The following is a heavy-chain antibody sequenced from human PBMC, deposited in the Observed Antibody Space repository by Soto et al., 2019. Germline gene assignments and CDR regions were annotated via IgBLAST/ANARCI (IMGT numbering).Heavy chain of an antibody. V-gene: IGHV1-18*01. CDR1: GYTFTSYG. D-gene: IGHD5-12*01. CDR2: ISAYNGNT. CDR3: ARVRRDGYNPLLYYFDY. Sequence: EASVKVSCKASGYTFTSYGISWVRQAPGQGLEWMGWISAYNGNTNYAQKLQGRVTMTTDTSTSTAYMELRSLRSDDTAVYYCARVRRDGYNPLLYYFDYWGQGTLVTVSS. J-gene: IGHJ4*02.